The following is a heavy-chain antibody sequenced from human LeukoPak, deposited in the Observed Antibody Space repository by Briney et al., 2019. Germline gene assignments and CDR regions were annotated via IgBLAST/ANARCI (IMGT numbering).Heavy chain of an antibody. D-gene: IGHD6-6*01. CDR2: ISYDGSNK. CDR1: GFTFSSYA. J-gene: IGHJ4*02. Sequence: GGSLRLSCAASGFTFSSYAMHWVRQAPGKGLEWVAVISYDGSNKYYADSVKGRFTISRDNSKNTLYLQMNSLRAEDTAVYYCARIAARHCFDYWGQGTLVTVSS. V-gene: IGHV3-30*04. CDR3: ARIAARHCFDY.